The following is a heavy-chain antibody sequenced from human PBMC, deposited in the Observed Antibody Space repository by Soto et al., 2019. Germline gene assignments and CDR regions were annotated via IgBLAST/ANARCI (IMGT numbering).Heavy chain of an antibody. CDR1: GFTFDDYA. CDR3: ANLPLYGSGFDC. D-gene: IGHD3-10*01. V-gene: IGHV3-9*01. CDR2: ISWNGAAT. J-gene: IGHJ4*02. Sequence: EAHLVESGGGLVQPGWSLRLSCVASGFTFDDYAIHWVRQAPGKGLEWVSGISWNGAATGYADSVKGRFTISRDNAKNSLYLQMSSLRTEDTAIYYCANLPLYGSGFDCWGQGTLVTVSS.